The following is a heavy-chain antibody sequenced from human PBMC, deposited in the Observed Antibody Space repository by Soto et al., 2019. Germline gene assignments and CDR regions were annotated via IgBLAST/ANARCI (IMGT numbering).Heavy chain of an antibody. J-gene: IGHJ3*01. D-gene: IGHD6-19*01. CDR2: LYISEGT. CDR1: VVTINFKKY. Sequence: GGSLILSCAASVVTINFKKYISWVRQAPGKGLEWVSALYISEGTYYADSVKGLFIVSIDNSSTTVYLQMNSLRPEDTAVYHCATWLLREHGFDVWGPGTMVTVSS. CDR3: ATWLLREHGFDV. V-gene: IGHV3-53*01.